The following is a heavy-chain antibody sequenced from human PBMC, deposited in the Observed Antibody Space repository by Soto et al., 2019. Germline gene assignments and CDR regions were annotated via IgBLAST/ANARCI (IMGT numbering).Heavy chain of an antibody. CDR1: GFTFSSYS. J-gene: IGHJ6*02. Sequence: GGSLRLSCGASGFTFSSYSMNWVRQAPGKGLEWISHISASSRTLFYADSVKGRFTISRDNAKNSLYLQMNSLRAEDTAVYYCAKNVWGITIFGGMDVWGQGTTVTVSS. D-gene: IGHD3-9*01. V-gene: IGHV3-48*01. CDR3: AKNVWGITIFGGMDV. CDR2: ISASSRTL.